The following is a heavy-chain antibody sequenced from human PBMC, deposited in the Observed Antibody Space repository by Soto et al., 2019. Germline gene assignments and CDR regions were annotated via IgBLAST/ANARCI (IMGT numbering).Heavy chain of an antibody. J-gene: IGHJ5*02. CDR2: IYYSGST. CDR1: GGSVSSGSYY. D-gene: IGHD3-3*01. Sequence: SETLSLTCTVSGGSVSSGSYYWSWIRQPPGKGLEWIGYIYYSGSTNYNPSLKSRVTISVDTSKNQFSLKLSSVTAADTAVYYCARDRTIFGVVNWFDPWGQGTLVTV. CDR3: ARDRTIFGVVNWFDP. V-gene: IGHV4-61*01.